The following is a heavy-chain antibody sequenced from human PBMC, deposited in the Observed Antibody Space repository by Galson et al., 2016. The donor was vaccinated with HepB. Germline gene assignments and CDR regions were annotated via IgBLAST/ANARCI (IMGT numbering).Heavy chain of an antibody. V-gene: IGHV3-23*01. CDR3: AKDTDPGGEAPND. Sequence: SLRLSCAASGFTFSSYGMNWVRQAPGKGLEWVSLISGSGRIRHYADSVKGRFTITRDNAENTVNLQMNSLRAEDTAVYYCAKDTDPGGEAPNDWGQGTLVSVSS. J-gene: IGHJ4*02. CDR2: ISGSGRIR. D-gene: IGHD3-16*01. CDR1: GFTFSSYG.